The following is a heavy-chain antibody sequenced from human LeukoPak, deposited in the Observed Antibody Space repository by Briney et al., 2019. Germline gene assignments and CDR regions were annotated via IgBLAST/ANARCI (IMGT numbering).Heavy chain of an antibody. J-gene: IGHJ4*02. D-gene: IGHD3-22*01. Sequence: SEKVSLTCTVSGDSISNYYWSWTRRPAGKGLEWLGRIYSSGRIDHNPSLKSRVTMSVDSSKNQFSLRLTSVTVADTAVYYCAREHKDYDGSGYYYGYCGRGALVSASS. CDR2: IYSSGRI. CDR3: AREHKDYDGSGYYYGY. CDR1: GDSISNYY. V-gene: IGHV4-4*07.